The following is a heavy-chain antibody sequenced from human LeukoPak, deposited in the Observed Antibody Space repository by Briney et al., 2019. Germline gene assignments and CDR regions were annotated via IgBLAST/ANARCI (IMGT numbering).Heavy chain of an antibody. CDR2: VSDGGGST. V-gene: IGHV3-23*01. CDR3: ARSSYAAARAVDY. J-gene: IGHJ4*02. D-gene: IGHD6-13*01. CDR1: GFTFTSYS. Sequence: GGSLRLSCAASGFTFTSYSMSWVRQAPGKGLERVSAVSDGGGSTYYADSVKGRFTISRDNSKNTVHLQMNSLRADDTAVYYCARSSYAAARAVDYWGQGTLVTVSS.